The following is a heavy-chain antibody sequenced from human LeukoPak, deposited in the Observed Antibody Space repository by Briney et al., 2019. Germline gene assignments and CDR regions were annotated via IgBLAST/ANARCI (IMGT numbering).Heavy chain of an antibody. D-gene: IGHD2/OR15-2a*01. CDR2: ISSSGSTT. CDR3: ARVVNNAFDI. CDR1: GFTFSSYE. Sequence: GGSLRLSCAASGFTFSSYEMNWVRQAPGKGLEWVSYISSSGSTTYYADSVKGRFTISRDNAKNSLHLQMNSLRAEDTAVYYCARVVNNAFDIWGQGTMVTVS. V-gene: IGHV3-48*03. J-gene: IGHJ3*02.